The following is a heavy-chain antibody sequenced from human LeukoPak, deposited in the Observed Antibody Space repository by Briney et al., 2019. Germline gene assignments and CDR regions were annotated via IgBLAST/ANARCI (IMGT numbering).Heavy chain of an antibody. CDR2: IIPIFGTA. V-gene: IGHV1-69*13. J-gene: IGHJ4*02. Sequence: ASVKVSCKASGGTFSSYAISWVRQAPGQGLEWMGGIIPIFGTANYAQKFQGRVTITADESTSTAYMELSSLRSEDTAVYYCARFPVNYYGGNSSSFDYWGQGTLVTVSS. D-gene: IGHD4-23*01. CDR1: GGTFSSYA. CDR3: ARFPVNYYGGNSSSFDY.